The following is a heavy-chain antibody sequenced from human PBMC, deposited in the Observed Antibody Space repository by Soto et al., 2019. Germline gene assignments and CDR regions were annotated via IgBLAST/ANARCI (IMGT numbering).Heavy chain of an antibody. CDR2: ISYDGSNK. V-gene: IGHV3-30-3*01. Sequence: PGGSLRLSCAASGFTFGRYAMHWVRQAPGKGLEWVAVISYDGSNKYYADSVKGRFTISRDNSKNTLYLQMNGLTPEDTAVYYCARVQTGITTTGGGRIDYWGQGTLVTVSS. D-gene: IGHD2-8*02. J-gene: IGHJ4*02. CDR1: GFTFGRYA. CDR3: ARVQTGITTTGGGRIDY.